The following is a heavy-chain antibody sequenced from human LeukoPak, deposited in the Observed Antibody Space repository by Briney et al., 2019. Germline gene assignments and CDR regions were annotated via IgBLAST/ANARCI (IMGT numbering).Heavy chain of an antibody. CDR3: ARGSVGSGWFRPYFDH. V-gene: IGHV3-30*04. Sequence: GGSLRLSCAASGFTFSGYTMHWVRQAPGKGLEWVALISCDGSNKYYADSVKGRFTISRDNSKNTLYLQMNSLRAEDTAVYYCARGSVGSGWFRPYFDHWGQGTLVTVSS. D-gene: IGHD6-19*01. J-gene: IGHJ4*02. CDR2: ISCDGSNK. CDR1: GFTFSGYT.